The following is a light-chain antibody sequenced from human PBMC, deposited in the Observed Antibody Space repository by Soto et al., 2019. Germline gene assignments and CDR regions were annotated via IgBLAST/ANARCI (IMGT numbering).Light chain of an antibody. Sequence: DVVMTLTPLSLSVAPGQPASISCKSSQSLLHITGETFLFWYLQKPGQSPQLLVYEVSTRVSGVPDRFSGSGSGTDFTLEIIRVETDDVGIYYFMQGTQRPPTFGQGTRLEI. CDR1: QSLLHITGETF. J-gene: IGKJ5*01. V-gene: IGKV2-29*03. CDR2: EVS. CDR3: MQGTQRPPT.